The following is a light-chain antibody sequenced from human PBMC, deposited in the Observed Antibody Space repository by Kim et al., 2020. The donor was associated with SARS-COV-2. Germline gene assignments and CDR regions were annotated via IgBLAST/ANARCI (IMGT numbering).Light chain of an antibody. V-gene: IGLV6-57*03. CDR2: EDD. Sequence: TVTIACTRSSGGIDTNYVQWYQQRPGSVPTTVIYEDDQRPSGVPDRFSASVDTSSNSASLVISGLKTEDEADYYCQSYDTATDHVIFGGGTQLTVL. CDR1: SGGIDTNY. CDR3: QSYDTATDHVI. J-gene: IGLJ2*01.